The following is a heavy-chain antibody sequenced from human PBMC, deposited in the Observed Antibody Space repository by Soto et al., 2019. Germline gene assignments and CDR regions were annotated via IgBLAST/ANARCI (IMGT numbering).Heavy chain of an antibody. CDR3: TSEARSLDYYYYMDV. CDR1: GFTFSNAW. J-gene: IGHJ6*03. V-gene: IGHV3-15*01. Sequence: GGSLRLSCAASGFTFSNAWMSWVRQAPGKGLEWVGRIKSKTDGGTTDYAAPVKGRFTISRDDSKNTLYLQMNSLKTEDTAVYYCTSEARSLDYYYYMDVWGKGTTVTVSS. CDR2: IKSKTDGGTT. D-gene: IGHD6-6*01.